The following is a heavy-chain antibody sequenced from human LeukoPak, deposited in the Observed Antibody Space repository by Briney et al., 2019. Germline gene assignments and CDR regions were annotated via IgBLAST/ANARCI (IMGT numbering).Heavy chain of an antibody. Sequence: ASVKVSCKASGYTFTGYYMHWVRQAPGEGLEWMGWINPNSGGTNYAQKFQGRVTMTRDTSISTAYMELSSLRSDDTAVYYCARGYCSGDCFTLFDYWGQGTLVTVSS. D-gene: IGHD2-21*02. V-gene: IGHV1-2*02. CDR2: INPNSGGT. J-gene: IGHJ4*02. CDR1: GYTFTGYY. CDR3: ARGYCSGDCFTLFDY.